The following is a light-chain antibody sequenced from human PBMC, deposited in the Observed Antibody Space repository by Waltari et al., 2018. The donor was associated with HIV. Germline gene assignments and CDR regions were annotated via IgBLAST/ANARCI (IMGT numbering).Light chain of an antibody. CDR2: KAS. J-gene: IGKJ1*01. CDR3: QQYDTYYRT. Sequence: DIQMTQSPSTLSASVGDRVTITCRARQSISSWFAWYQQKAGRAPKLLIYKASNLETGVPSRFSGTGSGTEFTLTITSVQPDDFGTYYCQQYDTYYRTFGQGTKVEI. V-gene: IGKV1-5*03. CDR1: QSISSW.